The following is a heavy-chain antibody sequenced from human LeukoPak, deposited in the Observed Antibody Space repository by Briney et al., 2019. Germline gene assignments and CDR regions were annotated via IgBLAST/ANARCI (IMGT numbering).Heavy chain of an antibody. CDR1: GGSISSSNYY. CDR2: IYYSGST. CDR3: ARAVGYYDY. D-gene: IGHD1-26*01. J-gene: IGHJ4*02. Sequence: SETLSLTCTVSGGSISSSNYYWGWIRQPPGKGLEWIGSIYYSGSTYYNPSLKSRVTISVDTSKNQFSLKLSSVTAADTAVYYCARAVGYYDYWGQGTLVTVSS. V-gene: IGHV4-39*07.